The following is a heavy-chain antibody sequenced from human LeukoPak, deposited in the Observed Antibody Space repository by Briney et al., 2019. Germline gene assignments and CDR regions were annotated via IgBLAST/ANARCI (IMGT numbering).Heavy chain of an antibody. D-gene: IGHD3-10*01. V-gene: IGHV1-69*05. CDR1: GGTFSSYA. CDR2: IIPIFGTA. J-gene: IGHJ4*02. Sequence: SVKVSCKASGGTFSSYATSWVRQAPGQGLEWMGRIIPIFGTANYAQKFQGRVTITTDESTSTAYMELSSLRSEDTAVYYCAREITMVRGVVLSFDYWGQGTLVTVFS. CDR3: AREITMVRGVVLSFDY.